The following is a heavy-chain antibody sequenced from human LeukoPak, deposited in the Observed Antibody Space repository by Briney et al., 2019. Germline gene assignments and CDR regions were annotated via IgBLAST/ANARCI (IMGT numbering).Heavy chain of an antibody. D-gene: IGHD2-15*01. J-gene: IGHJ6*03. V-gene: IGHV4-34*01. CDR1: GGSFSGYY. CDR3: ARASPCSGGSCYRLLYYYYYMDV. Sequence: SETLSLTCAVYGGSFSGYYWSWIRQPPGKGLEWIGEINHSGSTNYNPSLKSRVTISVDTSKNQFSLKLSSVTAADTAVYYCARASPCSGGSCYRLLYYYYYMDVWGKGTTVTVSS. CDR2: INHSGST.